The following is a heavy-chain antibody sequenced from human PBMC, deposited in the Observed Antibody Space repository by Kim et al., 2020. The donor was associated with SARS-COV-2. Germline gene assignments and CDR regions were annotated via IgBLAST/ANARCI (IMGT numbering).Heavy chain of an antibody. V-gene: IGHV4-31*02. D-gene: IGHD2-21*02. J-gene: IGHJ6*02. Sequence: SLRSRVTISVDTSKNQFSLKLSSVTAADPAVYYCARDCGGDCYSGLYYYYGMDVWGQGTTVTVSS. CDR3: ARDCGGDCYSGLYYYYGMDV.